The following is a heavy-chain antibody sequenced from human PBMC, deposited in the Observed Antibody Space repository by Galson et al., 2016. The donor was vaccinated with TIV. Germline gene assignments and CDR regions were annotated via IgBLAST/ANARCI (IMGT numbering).Heavy chain of an antibody. CDR3: ARVNHYDDNSGYAKFDY. CDR2: ISWNSGYS. CDR1: GFKFDDYA. V-gene: IGHV3-9*01. D-gene: IGHD3-22*01. J-gene: IGHJ4*02. Sequence: SLRLSCAVSGFKFDDYAMQWVRQFPGKGLEWVSIISWNSGYSGYADSVKGRFTVSRDNAKNSLFLQMNNLGAEDTAFYFCARVNHYDDNSGYAKFDYWGRGTLVTVSS.